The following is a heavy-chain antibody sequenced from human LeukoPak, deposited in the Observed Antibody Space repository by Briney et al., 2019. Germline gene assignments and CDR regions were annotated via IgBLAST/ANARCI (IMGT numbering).Heavy chain of an antibody. CDR2: IYYSGST. CDR1: GGSISSSSYY. Sequence: SETLSLTCTVSGGSISSSSYYWGWIRQPPGKGLEWIGSIYYSGSTYYNPSLKSRVTISVDTSKNQFSLKLSSVTAADTAVYYCARGPLAAQPLDYWGQGTLVTVSS. D-gene: IGHD6-13*01. V-gene: IGHV4-39*07. CDR3: ARGPLAAQPLDY. J-gene: IGHJ4*02.